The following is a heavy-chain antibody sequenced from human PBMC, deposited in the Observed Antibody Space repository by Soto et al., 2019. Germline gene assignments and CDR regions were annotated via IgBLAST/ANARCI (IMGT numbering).Heavy chain of an antibody. J-gene: IGHJ3*01. CDR3: TRDQPITP. D-gene: IGHD3-10*01. Sequence: GWSLRLSCRSSGFTFVDYAMSWVRQAPGKGLEWVGFIRSKGSGGTSEYAASVKGRFTFSRDDSKSIAYLQMNSLKIEDTAVYYCTRDQPITPWGQGTMVTVSS. CDR1: GFTFVDYA. CDR2: IRSKGSGGTS. V-gene: IGHV3-49*04.